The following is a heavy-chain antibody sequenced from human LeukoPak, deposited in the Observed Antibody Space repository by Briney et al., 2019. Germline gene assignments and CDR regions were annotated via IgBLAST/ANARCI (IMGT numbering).Heavy chain of an antibody. CDR1: GYSFTNYW. V-gene: IGHV5-51*01. Sequence: GESLKISYKGSGYSFTNYWIGWVRQMPGKGLEWMGIIYPGDSDTRYSPSFQGQVTISADKSISTAYLQWSSLKASDTAMYYCARRAPSVAAAGSAEFDYWGQGTLVTVSS. CDR3: ARRAPSVAAAGSAEFDY. D-gene: IGHD6-13*01. CDR2: IYPGDSDT. J-gene: IGHJ4*02.